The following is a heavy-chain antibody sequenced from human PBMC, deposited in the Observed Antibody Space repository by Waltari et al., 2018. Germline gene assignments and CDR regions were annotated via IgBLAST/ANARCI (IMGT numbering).Heavy chain of an antibody. V-gene: IGHV4-39*07. D-gene: IGHD4-17*01. CDR3: VRDRGLRTFFDH. CDR1: GCSIIGIVYY. J-gene: IGHJ4*02. Sequence: QVQLQESGPGLVKPSETLSLTCRVSGCSIIGIVYYWGRIRQPPGKGLEYIGSIYYDGTAFYNPSLKTPVTISVDTSYNQFSLKMKSVTAADTAMYFCVRDRGLRTFFDHWGQGTLVTVSS. CDR2: IYYDGTA.